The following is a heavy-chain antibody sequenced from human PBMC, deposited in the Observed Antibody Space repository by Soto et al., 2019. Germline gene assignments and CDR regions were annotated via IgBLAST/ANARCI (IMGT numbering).Heavy chain of an antibody. CDR1: GGTFSSYA. V-gene: IGHV1-69*13. J-gene: IGHJ6*02. Sequence: SVKVSCKASGGTFSSYAISWVRQAPGQGLEWMGGIIPIFGTANYAQKFQGRVTITADESTSTAYMELSSLRSEDTAVYYCARGGRPPYYYGMDVWGQGATVTVSS. CDR2: IIPIFGTA. CDR3: ARGGRPPYYYGMDV.